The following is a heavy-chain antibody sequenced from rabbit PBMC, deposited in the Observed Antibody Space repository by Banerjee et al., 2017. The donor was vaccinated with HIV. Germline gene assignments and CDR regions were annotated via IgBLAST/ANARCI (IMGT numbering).Heavy chain of an antibody. V-gene: IGHV1S45*01. CDR2: IYGDSSGTT. D-gene: IGHD6-1*01. J-gene: IGHJ4*01. CDR1: GFSFSSSYW. Sequence: QEQLVESGGGLVQPEGSLTLTCTASGFSFSSSYWICWVRQAPGKGLEWIGCIYGDSSGTTYYASWVNGRFTISKTSSTTVTLQMTSLTGADTATYFCARADYGSYGYIFNLWGPGTLVTVS. CDR3: ARADYGSYGYIFNL.